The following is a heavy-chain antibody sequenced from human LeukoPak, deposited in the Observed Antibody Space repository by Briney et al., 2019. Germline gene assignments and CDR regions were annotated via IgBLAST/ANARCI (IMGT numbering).Heavy chain of an antibody. CDR1: GFTFSSYA. Sequence: GGSLRLSCAASGFTFSSYAMHWVRQAPGKGLEWVAVISYDGSNKYYADSVKGRFTISRDNSKNTLYLQMNSLRAEDTAVYYCARGPDSSGYYYYYGMDVWGQGTTVTVSS. V-gene: IGHV3-30-3*01. CDR3: ARGPDSSGYYYYYGMDV. J-gene: IGHJ6*02. CDR2: ISYDGSNK. D-gene: IGHD3-22*01.